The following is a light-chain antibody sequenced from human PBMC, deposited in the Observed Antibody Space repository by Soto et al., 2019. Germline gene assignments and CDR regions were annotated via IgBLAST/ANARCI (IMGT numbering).Light chain of an antibody. J-gene: IGLJ2*01. CDR2: DVS. V-gene: IGLV2-14*01. CDR3: SSYTSSSTLRV. CDR1: SSDVGGYNY. Sequence: QSALTQPASVSGSPGQSITISCTVTSSDVGGYNYVSWYQQHPGKAPKLMIYDVSNRPSGVSNRFSGSKSGNTASLTISGLQAQDEADYHCSSYTSSSTLRVFGGGTKLTVL.